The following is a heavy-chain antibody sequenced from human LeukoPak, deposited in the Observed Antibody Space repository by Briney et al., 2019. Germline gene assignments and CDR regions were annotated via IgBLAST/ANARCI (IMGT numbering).Heavy chain of an antibody. Sequence: PGGSLRLSCAGSGLTGSTNYMTWVPQAPGEGLVCVSVIYSGGSTHYPDSVEGRFTISRDNSKNTLHLQMNSLRAEDTAVYYCARETHYGSFWFDPWGQGTLVTVSS. D-gene: IGHD3-10*01. CDR3: ARETHYGSFWFDP. J-gene: IGHJ5*02. CDR2: IYSGGST. V-gene: IGHV3-66*01. CDR1: GLTGSTNY.